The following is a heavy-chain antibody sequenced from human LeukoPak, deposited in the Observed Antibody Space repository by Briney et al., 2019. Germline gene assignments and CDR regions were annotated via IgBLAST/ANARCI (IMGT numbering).Heavy chain of an antibody. J-gene: IGHJ4*02. D-gene: IGHD3-10*01. CDR2: IWPADSDT. CDR3: ARQISYYGSGSYKDY. Sequence: GESLKISCKGSGYRFNSYWIGWVRQMPGKGLEWMGIIWPADSDTRYSPSFQGQVTISADKSISTAYLQWSSLKDSDTAMYYCARQISYYGSGSYKDYWGQGTLVTVSS. V-gene: IGHV5-51*01. CDR1: GYRFNSYW.